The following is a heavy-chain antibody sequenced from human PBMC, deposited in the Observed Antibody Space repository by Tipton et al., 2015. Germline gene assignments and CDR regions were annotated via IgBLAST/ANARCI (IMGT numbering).Heavy chain of an antibody. CDR1: GDSISSKSAA. CDR2: TFYRSKWFN. CDR3: ARDPGYSLSLFDY. Sequence: PGLVKPSQTLSLTCAISGDSISSKSAAWNWLRQSPSRGLEWLGRTFYRSKWFNDYAASVRSRITINPDTSTNQFSLQLSSVTPEDTAVYFCARDPGYSLSLFDYWGQGTQVTVSS. V-gene: IGHV6-1*01. J-gene: IGHJ4*02. D-gene: IGHD5/OR15-5a*01.